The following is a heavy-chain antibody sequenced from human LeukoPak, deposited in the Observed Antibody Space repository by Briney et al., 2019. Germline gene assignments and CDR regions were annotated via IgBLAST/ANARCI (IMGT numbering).Heavy chain of an antibody. V-gene: IGHV4-59*01. D-gene: IGHD2/OR15-2a*01. CDR1: GGSISSYY. CDR2: IYYSGST. J-gene: IGHJ3*02. Sequence: SETLSLTCTVSGGSISSYYWSWIRQPPGKGLEWIGYIYYSGSTNYNPSLTSRVTISVDTSKNQFSLKLSSVTAADTAVYYCARDFLARAFDIWGQGTMVTVSS. CDR3: ARDFLARAFDI.